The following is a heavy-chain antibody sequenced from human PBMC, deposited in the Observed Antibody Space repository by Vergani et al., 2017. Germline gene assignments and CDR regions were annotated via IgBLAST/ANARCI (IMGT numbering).Heavy chain of an antibody. CDR2: ISGSGGNT. V-gene: IGHV3-23*01. Sequence: EVQLLESGGGLVQPGGSLRLSCAASGFTFSSYAMSWVRQAPGKGLEWVSAISGSGGNTFYTDSVKGRFTISRDNSKDTLYLQMNSLRVEDTAIYYCAKARDPNCKGGNCYSYYYGLDVWGKGTTVTVSS. D-gene: IGHD2-15*01. CDR1: GFTFSSYA. CDR3: AKARDPNCKGGNCYSYYYGLDV. J-gene: IGHJ6*04.